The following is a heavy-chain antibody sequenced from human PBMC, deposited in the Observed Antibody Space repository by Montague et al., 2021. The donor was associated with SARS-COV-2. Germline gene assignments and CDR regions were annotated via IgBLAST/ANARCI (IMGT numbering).Heavy chain of an antibody. V-gene: IGHV4-34*01. CDR3: ARGQVTIFGVLIMLPAAGALDI. D-gene: IGHD3-3*01. J-gene: IGHJ3*02. CDR1: GGSFSGYY. CDR2: VNHSEST. Sequence: SETLSLTCAVYGGSFSGYYWSWIRQPPGKGLEWIGEVNHSESTNYNPSLKSRVTISVDTSKNQFSLKMNSVSAADTAVYYCARGQVTIFGVLIMLPAAGALDIWGRGTMVSVSS.